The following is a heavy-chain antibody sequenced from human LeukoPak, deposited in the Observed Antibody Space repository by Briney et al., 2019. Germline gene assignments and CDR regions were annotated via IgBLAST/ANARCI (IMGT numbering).Heavy chain of an antibody. J-gene: IGHJ4*02. CDR1: GFTFSSYD. CDR3: ARSRYNLDY. Sequence: GGSLRLSCAASGFTFSSYDMHWVRQAPGKGPEWVAIIRYDGSNENYADSVKGRFTISRDNSKKTLYPQMNSLRAEDTAVCYCARSRYNLDYWGQGTLVTVSS. D-gene: IGHD5-24*01. V-gene: IGHV3-33*01. CDR2: IRYDGSNE.